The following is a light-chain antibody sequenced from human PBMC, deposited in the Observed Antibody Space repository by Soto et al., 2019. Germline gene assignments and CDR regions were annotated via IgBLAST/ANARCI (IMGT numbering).Light chain of an antibody. V-gene: IGLV1-44*01. CDR3: AAWDDSLSGFYV. Sequence: QSALTQPPSASGTPGQRVTISCSGSSSNIGSNTVNWYQQLPGTAPKLLIYSNNQRPSGVPGRFSGSKSGTSASLAISGLQSEDEADYYCAAWDDSLSGFYVFGTGTKVTVL. CDR1: SSNIGSNT. J-gene: IGLJ1*01. CDR2: SNN.